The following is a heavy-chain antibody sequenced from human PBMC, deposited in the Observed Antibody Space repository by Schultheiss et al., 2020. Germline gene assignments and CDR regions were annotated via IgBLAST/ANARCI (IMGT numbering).Heavy chain of an antibody. Sequence: SQPLSLTCTVSGGSISSYYWSWIRQPPGKGLECVGFVHHSGSTNYNPSLESRVTISVDRSKNQFSLQLNSVTPEDTAVYYCARDRVAAAVRVRRNYYYYGMDVWGQGTTVTVSS. CDR1: GGSISSYY. J-gene: IGHJ6*02. V-gene: IGHV4-59*12. D-gene: IGHD6-13*01. CDR2: VHHSGST. CDR3: ARDRVAAAVRVRRNYYYYGMDV.